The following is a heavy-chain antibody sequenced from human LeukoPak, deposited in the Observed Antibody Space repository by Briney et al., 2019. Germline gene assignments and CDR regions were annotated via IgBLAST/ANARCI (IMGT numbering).Heavy chain of an antibody. CDR1: GFNLRSYA. D-gene: IGHD4-11*01. V-gene: IGHV3-30*18. J-gene: IGHJ2*01. CDR3: AKVGTTITTHQYFDL. Sequence: GGSLRLSCAASGFNLRSYAMHWVRQAPGKGLEWVAVISYDGSKDNFAESVRGRFTISRDNSKNTLYLQMNSLRPEDTAVYYCAKVGTTITTHQYFDLWSRGTLVIVSS. CDR2: ISYDGSKD.